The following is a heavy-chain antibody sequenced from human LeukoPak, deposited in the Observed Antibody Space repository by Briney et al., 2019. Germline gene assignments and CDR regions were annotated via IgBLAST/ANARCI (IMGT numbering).Heavy chain of an antibody. CDR2: ISSSSSYI. CDR3: ARESFAARWD. V-gene: IGHV3-21*01. Sequence: GGSLRLSCAASGFTFSSYSMNWVRQAPGKGLEWVSSISSSSSYIYYADSVKGRFTISRDNANNLLYLQMNSLRAEDTAVYYCARESFAARWDWGQGTLVTVSS. CDR1: GFTFSSYS. D-gene: IGHD6-6*01. J-gene: IGHJ4*02.